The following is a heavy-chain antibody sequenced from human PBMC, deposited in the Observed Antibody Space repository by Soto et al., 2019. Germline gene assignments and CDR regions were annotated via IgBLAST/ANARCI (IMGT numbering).Heavy chain of an antibody. D-gene: IGHD3-16*02. Sequence: PSETLSLTCTVSGVTVSSDAYYWSWIRQHPGKGLEWIGNIYHTGSTYYSPSLKSRVAISLDTSKNQFSLTLTSVTAADTAVYYCARYRFSGNKWSKFDYWGQGTLVIVSS. V-gene: IGHV4-31*03. CDR3: ARYRFSGNKWSKFDY. CDR1: GVTVSSDAYY. CDR2: IYHTGST. J-gene: IGHJ4*02.